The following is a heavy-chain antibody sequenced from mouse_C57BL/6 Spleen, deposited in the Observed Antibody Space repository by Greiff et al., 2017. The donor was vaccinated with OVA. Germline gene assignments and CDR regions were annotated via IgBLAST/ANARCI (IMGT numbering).Heavy chain of an antibody. CDR1: GYAFTNYL. V-gene: IGHV1-54*01. Sequence: QVQLQQSGAELVRPGTSVKVSCKASGYAFTNYLIEWVKQRPGQGLEWIGVINPGSGGTNYNEKFKGKATLTADKSSSTAYMQLSSLTSEDSAVYFCARGGDFLRTYWGQGTLVTVSA. CDR2: INPGSGGT. J-gene: IGHJ3*01. CDR3: ARGGDFLRTY.